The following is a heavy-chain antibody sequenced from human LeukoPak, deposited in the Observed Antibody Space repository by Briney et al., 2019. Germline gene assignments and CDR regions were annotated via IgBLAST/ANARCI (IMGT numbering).Heavy chain of an antibody. CDR1: GGSISSGGYY. Sequence: SQTLSLTCTVSGGSISSGGYYWRWIRQPPGKGLEWIGYIYHSGSTYCNPSRKSRVTISVDRSKNQFSLKLSSVTAADTAVYYCAAPSGDYDFWSGYSSHAFDIWGQGTMVTVSS. J-gene: IGHJ3*02. V-gene: IGHV4-30-2*01. CDR2: IYHSGST. CDR3: AAPSGDYDFWSGYSSHAFDI. D-gene: IGHD3-3*01.